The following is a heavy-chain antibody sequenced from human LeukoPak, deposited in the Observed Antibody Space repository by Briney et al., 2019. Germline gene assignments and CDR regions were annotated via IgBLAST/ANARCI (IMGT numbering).Heavy chain of an antibody. V-gene: IGHV4-34*01. CDR2: INHSGST. Sequence: SETLSLTCAVYGGSFSGYYWSWIRQPPGKGLEWIGEINHSGSTNYNPSLKSRVTISADTSKNQFSLKLSSVTAADTAVYYCARVPVGAATGRSVYWGQGTLVTVSS. D-gene: IGHD6-13*01. CDR1: GGSFSGYY. CDR3: ARVPVGAATGRSVY. J-gene: IGHJ4*02.